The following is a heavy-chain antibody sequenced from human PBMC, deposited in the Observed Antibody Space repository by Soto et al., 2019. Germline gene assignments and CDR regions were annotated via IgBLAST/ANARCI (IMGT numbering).Heavy chain of an antibody. J-gene: IGHJ6*02. CDR2: INPNSGGT. Sequence: TSVKVSCKASGYTFTGYYMHWVRQAPGQGLEWMGWINPNSGGTNYAQKFQGWVTMTRDTSISTAYMELSRLRSDDTAVYYCASEVTRLGDGGNKGYGDYYGMDVWGQGTTVTVSS. V-gene: IGHV1-2*04. CDR1: GYTFTGYY. CDR3: ASEVTRLGDGGNKGYGDYYGMDV. D-gene: IGHD3-10*02.